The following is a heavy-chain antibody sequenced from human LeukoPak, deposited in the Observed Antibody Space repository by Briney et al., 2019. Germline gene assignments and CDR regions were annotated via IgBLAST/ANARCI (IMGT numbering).Heavy chain of an antibody. V-gene: IGHV4-30-4*01. Sequence: PSETLSLTCTVSGASIYSGDDYWSWLRQPPGKGLEWIGYVYYSGSTHCNPSLKSRVTMSVDTSKNQFSLQLSYVTAADTAVYYCARQSWNDVHFDYWGQGTLVTVSS. CDR2: VYYSGST. J-gene: IGHJ4*02. CDR1: GASIYSGDDY. D-gene: IGHD1-1*01. CDR3: ARQSWNDVHFDY.